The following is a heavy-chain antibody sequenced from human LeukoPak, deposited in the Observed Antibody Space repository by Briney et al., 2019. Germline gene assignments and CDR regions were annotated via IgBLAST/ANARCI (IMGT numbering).Heavy chain of an antibody. D-gene: IGHD3-22*01. Sequence: PSETLSLTCTVSGGSISSGGYYWSWIRQPPGKGLEWIGYIYHSGSTYYNPSLKSRVTISVDRSKNQFSLKLSSVTAADTAVYYCARSTWLLDKWGQGTLVTVSS. CDR2: IYHSGST. CDR3: ARSTWLLDK. V-gene: IGHV4-30-2*02. J-gene: IGHJ4*02. CDR1: GGSISSGGYY.